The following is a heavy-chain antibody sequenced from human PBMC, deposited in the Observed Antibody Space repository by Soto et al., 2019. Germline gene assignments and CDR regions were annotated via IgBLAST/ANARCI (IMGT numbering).Heavy chain of an antibody. CDR2: IKQDGSEK. CDR1: GFTFSSYW. V-gene: IGHV3-7*05. CDR3: ARGDELVGAKPLDY. Sequence: PGGSLRLSCAASGFTFSSYWMSWVRQAPGKGLEWVANIKQDGSEKYYVDSVKGRFTISRDNAKNSLYLQMNSLRAEDTAVYYCARGDELVGAKPLDYWGQGTLVTVSS. D-gene: IGHD1-26*01. J-gene: IGHJ4*02.